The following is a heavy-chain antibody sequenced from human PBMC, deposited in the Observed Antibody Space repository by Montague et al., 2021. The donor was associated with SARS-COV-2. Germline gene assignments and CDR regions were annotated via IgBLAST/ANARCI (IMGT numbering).Heavy chain of an antibody. CDR1: GGSLTSYGYY. CDR2: IYYSGST. CDR3: ARTTPYDVLTGFPSYYFDY. J-gene: IGHJ4*02. D-gene: IGHD3-9*01. V-gene: IGHV4-39*01. Sequence: SETLSLTCTVSGGSLTSYGYYWAWIRQPPGKGLEWIGSIYYSGSTYYNPSLKSRVTISVDTSKNQFSLKPNSVTAADTAVYYCARTTPYDVLTGFPSYYFDYWGQGTLVTVSS.